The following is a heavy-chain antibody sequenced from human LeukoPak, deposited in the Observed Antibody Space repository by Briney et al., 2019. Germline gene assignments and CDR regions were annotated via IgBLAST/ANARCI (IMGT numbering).Heavy chain of an antibody. CDR1: GYTFTGYY. Sequence: GASVKVSCKASGYTFTGYYMHWVRQAPGQGLAWMGWINPNSGGTNYAQKFQGWVTMTRDTSISTAYMELSRLRYDDTAVYYCARGPYCSGGSCYGGYLDYWGQGTLVTVSS. CDR3: ARGPYCSGGSCYGGYLDY. D-gene: IGHD2-15*01. CDR2: INPNSGGT. V-gene: IGHV1-2*04. J-gene: IGHJ4*02.